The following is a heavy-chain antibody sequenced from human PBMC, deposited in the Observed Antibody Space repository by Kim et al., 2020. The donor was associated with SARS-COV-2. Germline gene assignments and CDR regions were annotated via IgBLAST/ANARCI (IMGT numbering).Heavy chain of an antibody. J-gene: IGHJ4*02. V-gene: IGHV4-31*03. CDR3: ARVGGSSWYGSFYYFDY. CDR1: GGSISSGGYY. D-gene: IGHD6-13*01. CDR2: IYYSGST. Sequence: SETLSLTCTVSGGSISSGGYYWSWIRQHPGKGLEWIGYIYYSGSTYYNPSLKSRVTISVDTSKNQFSLKLSSVTAADTAVYYCARVGGSSWYGSFYYFDYWGQGTLVTVSS.